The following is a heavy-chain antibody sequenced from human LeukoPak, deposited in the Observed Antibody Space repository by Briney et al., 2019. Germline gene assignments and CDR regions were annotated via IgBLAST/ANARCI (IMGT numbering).Heavy chain of an antibody. CDR2: IYSSGST. CDR1: GFTVSSNY. CDR3: ASCSSTSCRRGELDY. Sequence: GGSLRLSCAASGFTVSSNYMIRVRQAPGKGLEWVSVIYSSGSTYYADSVKVRFTISRDNSKNTLYLQMNSLRAEDTAVYYCASCSSTSCRRGELDYWGQGTLVTVSS. J-gene: IGHJ4*02. V-gene: IGHV3-53*01. D-gene: IGHD2-2*01.